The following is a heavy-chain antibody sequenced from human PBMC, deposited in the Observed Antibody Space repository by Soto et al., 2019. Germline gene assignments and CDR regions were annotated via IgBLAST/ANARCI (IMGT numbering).Heavy chain of an antibody. V-gene: IGHV3-23*01. Sequence: EVQLLESGGGLVQPGGSLRLSCAASGFTFSSYAMSWVRQAPGKGLEWVSAISGSGGSTYYADSVKGRFTISRDNSKNTLYLQMSSLRAEDTAVYYCAKDRNGYGDYFGAFDIWGQGTMVTVSS. CDR2: ISGSGGST. CDR3: AKDRNGYGDYFGAFDI. D-gene: IGHD4-17*01. J-gene: IGHJ3*02. CDR1: GFTFSSYA.